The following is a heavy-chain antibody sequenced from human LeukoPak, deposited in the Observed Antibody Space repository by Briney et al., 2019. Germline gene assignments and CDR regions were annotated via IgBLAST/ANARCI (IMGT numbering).Heavy chain of an antibody. CDR3: VKGPRVFGVVLGLDWYFDL. J-gene: IGHJ2*01. D-gene: IGHD3-3*01. Sequence: GGSLRLSCAASGFTFSSYAMNWVRQAPGKGLEWVSVISPRSDSAFYADSLRGRFTISRDNSKNTLFLQMSSLRAEDTAVYYCVKGPRVFGVVLGLDWYFDLWGRGTLVTVSS. CDR1: GFTFSSYA. CDR2: ISPRSDSA. V-gene: IGHV3-23*01.